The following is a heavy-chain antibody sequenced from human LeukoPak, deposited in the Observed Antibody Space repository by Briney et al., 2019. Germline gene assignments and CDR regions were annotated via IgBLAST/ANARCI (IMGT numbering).Heavy chain of an antibody. J-gene: IGHJ3*02. CDR2: INPSGST. D-gene: IGHD3-10*01. CDR3: ASLRWFGEGTNAFDI. Sequence: SQTLSLTCAVYGGSLTGYYWSWIRQPPGHGLEWIGEINPSGSTNYNPSPKPRVAISVDTSKNQFSLKLRSVTAAGTAVYYCASLRWFGEGTNAFDIWGQGTMVTVSS. CDR1: GGSLTGYY. V-gene: IGHV4-34*01.